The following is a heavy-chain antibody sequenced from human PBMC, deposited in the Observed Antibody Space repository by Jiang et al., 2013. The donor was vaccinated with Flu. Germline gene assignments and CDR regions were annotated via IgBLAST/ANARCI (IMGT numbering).Heavy chain of an antibody. Sequence: KGLEWIGYIYYSGSTNYNPSLKSRVTISLDTSKNQFSLKLSSVTAAGTAVYYCASNYYASSGYYFDAFDIWGQGTMVTVSS. CDR2: IYYSGST. J-gene: IGHJ3*02. D-gene: IGHD3-22*01. CDR3: ASNYYASSGYYFDAFDI. V-gene: IGHV4-59*08.